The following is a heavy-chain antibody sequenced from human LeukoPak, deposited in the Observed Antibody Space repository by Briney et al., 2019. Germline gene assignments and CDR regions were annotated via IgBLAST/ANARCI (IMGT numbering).Heavy chain of an antibody. CDR3: ARERGTAGTSAFDI. CDR1: GGPFRGYY. V-gene: IGHV4-34*01. J-gene: IGHJ3*02. D-gene: IGHD1-1*01. Sequence: SETLPLTCSVYGGPFRGYYWSWIRQPPGKGLEWIGEINHSGSTNYNPSLKSRVNISVDKSKNLFALKLSSVSAADSAVYYCARERGTAGTSAFDIWGEGTMVSVSS. CDR2: INHSGST.